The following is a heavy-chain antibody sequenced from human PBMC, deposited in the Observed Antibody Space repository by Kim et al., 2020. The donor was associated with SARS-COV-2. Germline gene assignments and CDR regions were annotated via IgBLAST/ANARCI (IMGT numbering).Heavy chain of an antibody. Sequence: ASVKVSCKASGSAFSNYAVHWVRQAPGQIHEWMGWVNPANGNIKYSQRFQGRITITSSVSTSYLDLKSLTSEDTAVYYCASSRIPRYSTTWSADYFDCWGQGALVTVAS. CDR2: VNPANGNI. V-gene: IGHV1-3*01. CDR3: ASSRIPRYSTTWSADYFDC. D-gene: IGHD2-21*01. CDR1: GSAFSNYA. J-gene: IGHJ4*02.